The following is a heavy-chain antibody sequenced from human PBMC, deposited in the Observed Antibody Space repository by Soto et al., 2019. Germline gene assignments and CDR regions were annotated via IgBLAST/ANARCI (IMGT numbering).Heavy chain of an antibody. CDR2: IYYSGST. V-gene: IGHV4-59*01. J-gene: IGHJ5*02. D-gene: IGHD4-4*01. CDR1: GGSISSYY. Sequence: PSETLSLTCTVSGGSISSYYWSWIRQPPGKGLEWIGYIYYSGSTNYNPSLKSRVTISVDTSKNQFSLKLSSVTAADTAVYYCAREVASSKANWFDPWGQGTLVTVSS. CDR3: AREVASSKANWFDP.